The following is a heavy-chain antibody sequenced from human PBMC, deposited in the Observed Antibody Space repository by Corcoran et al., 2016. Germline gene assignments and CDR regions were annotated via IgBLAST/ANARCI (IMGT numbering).Heavy chain of an antibody. D-gene: IGHD2-2*01. V-gene: IGHV1-2*02. CDR3: ARDSPQLHTLPYYYSGMDV. CDR2: INPNSGGT. J-gene: IGHJ6*02. Sequence: QVQLVQSGAEVKKPGASVKVSCKASGYTFTGYYMHWVRQAPGQGLEWMGWINPNSGGTNYAQKFQGRVTMTRDTSISTAYMELSRLRSDDTAVYFWARDSPQLHTLPYYYSGMDVWGQGTTVTVSS. CDR1: GYTFTGYY.